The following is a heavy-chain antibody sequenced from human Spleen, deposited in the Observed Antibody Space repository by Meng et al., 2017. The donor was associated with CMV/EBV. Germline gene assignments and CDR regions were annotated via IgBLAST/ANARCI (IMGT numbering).Heavy chain of an antibody. CDR1: GFTFSNAW. CDR2: IKSKTDGGTT. V-gene: IGHV3-15*01. D-gene: IGHD3-16*01. J-gene: IGHJ4*02. Sequence: GEFLKISCAASGFTFSNAWMSWVRQAPGKGLEWVGRIKSKTDGGTTDYAAPVKGRFTISRDDSESTLYLQMSSLKTDDTAVYFCTTGYPRGSMGGFWGQGTLVTVSS. CDR3: TTGYPRGSMGGF.